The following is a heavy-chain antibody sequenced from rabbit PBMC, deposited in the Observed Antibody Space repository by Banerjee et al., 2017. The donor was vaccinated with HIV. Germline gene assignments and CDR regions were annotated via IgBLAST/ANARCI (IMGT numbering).Heavy chain of an antibody. J-gene: IGHJ4*01. Sequence: QSLEESGGDLVKPGASLTLTCTASGFSFSSNYNMCWVRQAPGKGLEWIACIYTGSSGSTYYASWAKGRFTISKTSSTTVTLQMTSLTVADTATYFCARVDNSGWDLWGPGTLVTVS. CDR1: GFSFSSNYN. D-gene: IGHD4-1*01. CDR3: ARVDNSGWDL. CDR2: IYTGSSGST. V-gene: IGHV1S40*01.